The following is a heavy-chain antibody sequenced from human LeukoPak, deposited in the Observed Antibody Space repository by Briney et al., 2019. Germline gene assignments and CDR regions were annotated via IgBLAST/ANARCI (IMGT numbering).Heavy chain of an antibody. D-gene: IGHD3-10*01. V-gene: IGHV3-48*01. J-gene: IGHJ4*02. CDR1: GFTFSTYS. CDR3: ARGYRYYGSGSYRFFDY. Sequence: GGSLRLSCAASGFTFSTYSMNWVRQAPGKGLEWVSYISSSSSTIYYADSVKGRFTISRANAKNSLYPQMNSLRAGDTAVYYCARGYRYYGSGSYRFFDYWGQGTLVTVSS. CDR2: ISSSSSTI.